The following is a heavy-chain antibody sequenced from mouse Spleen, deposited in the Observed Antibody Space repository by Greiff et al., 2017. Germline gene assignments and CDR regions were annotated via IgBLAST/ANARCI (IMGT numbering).Heavy chain of an antibody. CDR2: IYPGGGYT. D-gene: IGHD2-1*01. V-gene: IGHV1-63*01. J-gene: IGHJ4*01. CDR1: GYTFTNYW. Sequence: QVQLQQSGAELVRPGTSMKMSCKASGYTFTNYWIGWAKQRPGHGLEWIGDIYPGGGYTNYNEKFKGKATLTADKSSSTAYMQFSSLTSEDSAIYYWARRGGNVGGAMDYWGQGTSVTVSS. CDR3: ARRGGNVGGAMDY.